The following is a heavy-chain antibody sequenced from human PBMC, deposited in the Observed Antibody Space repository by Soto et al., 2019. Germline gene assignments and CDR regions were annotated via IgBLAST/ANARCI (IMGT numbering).Heavy chain of an antibody. D-gene: IGHD2-15*01. CDR2: IRSKANSYST. Sequence: EVQLVESGGGLVQPGGSLKLSCAASGFTFSGSAMHWVRQASGKGLEWVGRIRSKANSYSTAYAASVKGRFTISRDDSKNTAYLQMNSLKTEDTAVYYCTRVSGPIDYWGQGTLVTVSS. CDR1: GFTFSGSA. J-gene: IGHJ4*02. V-gene: IGHV3-73*02. CDR3: TRVSGPIDY.